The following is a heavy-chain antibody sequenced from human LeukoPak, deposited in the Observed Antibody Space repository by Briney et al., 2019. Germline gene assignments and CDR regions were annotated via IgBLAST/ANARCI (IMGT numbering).Heavy chain of an antibody. Sequence: PSETLSLTCAVYGGSFSGYYWSWIRQPPGKGLEWIGEINHSGSTNYNPSLKSRVTISVDTSKNQFSPNLTSVTSADTAVYYCARDGSRSVATMGMVIWGKGTTVTVSS. CDR2: INHSGST. D-gene: IGHD5-24*01. V-gene: IGHV4-34*01. J-gene: IGHJ6*04. CDR1: GGSFSGYY. CDR3: ARDGSRSVATMGMVI.